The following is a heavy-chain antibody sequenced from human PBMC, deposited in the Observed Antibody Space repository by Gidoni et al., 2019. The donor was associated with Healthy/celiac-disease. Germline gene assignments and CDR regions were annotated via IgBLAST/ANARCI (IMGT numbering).Heavy chain of an antibody. D-gene: IGHD6-19*01. CDR2: INPNSGGT. CDR3: ARGGVEQWLAIYYYYGMDV. Sequence: QVQLVQSGAEVKKPGASVKVSCTASGYTFTGYYMHWVRQAPGQGLEWMGWINPNSGGTNYAQKFQGRVTMTRDTSISTAYMELSRLRSDDTAVYYCARGGVEQWLAIYYYYGMDVWGQGTTVTVSS. J-gene: IGHJ6*02. CDR1: GYTFTGYY. V-gene: IGHV1-2*02.